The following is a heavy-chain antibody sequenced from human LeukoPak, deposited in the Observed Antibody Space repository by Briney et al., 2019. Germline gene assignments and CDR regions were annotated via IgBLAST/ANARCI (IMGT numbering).Heavy chain of an antibody. D-gene: IGHD3-16*01. V-gene: IGHV4-34*01. Sequence: SETLSLTCAVYGGSFSGYYWSWIRQPPGKGLEWIGEINHSGSTNYNPSLKSRVTISVDTSKNQFSLKLSSVTAADTAVYYCARGRYDYGDSWGQGTLVTVSS. CDR3: ARGRYDYGDS. CDR2: INHSGST. CDR1: GGSFSGYY. J-gene: IGHJ4*02.